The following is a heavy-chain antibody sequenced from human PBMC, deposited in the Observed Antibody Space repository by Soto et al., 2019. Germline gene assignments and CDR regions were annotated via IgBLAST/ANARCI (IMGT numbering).Heavy chain of an antibody. Sequence: QVQLVQSGAEVKKPGASVKVSCKASGFTFSNYYLYWVRQAPGQGLEWMGIISPSGDNTAYAQKLQGRVNVTRDTPTSTAYMELTSLRSEDTAVYYCARRHGDGGSIKAPPGGSYYGMDVWGQGTTVTVSS. CDR1: GFTFSNYY. J-gene: IGHJ6*02. D-gene: IGHD2-21*01. CDR2: ISPSGDNT. CDR3: ARRHGDGGSIKAPPGGSYYGMDV. V-gene: IGHV1-46*01.